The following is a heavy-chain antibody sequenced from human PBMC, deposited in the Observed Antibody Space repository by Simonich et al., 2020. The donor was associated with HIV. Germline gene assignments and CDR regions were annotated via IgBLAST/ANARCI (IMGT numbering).Heavy chain of an antibody. CDR3: VREVRSFDY. CDR1: GYPFTTHA. Sequence: QVQLVQSGSEWKKPGASVNVSCKASGYPFTTHAMNWGGQAPGQGLEWRGWINTNTGNPTYAQCFTGRFVFSLDTSVSTAYLQISSLKDEDTAVYYCVREVRSFDYWGQGTLVTVSS. CDR2: INTNTGNP. V-gene: IGHV7-4-1*02. J-gene: IGHJ4*02. D-gene: IGHD4-17*01.